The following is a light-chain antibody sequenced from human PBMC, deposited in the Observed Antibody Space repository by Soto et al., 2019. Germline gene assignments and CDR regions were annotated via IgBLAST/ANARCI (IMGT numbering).Light chain of an antibody. Sequence: EIVMTHSPGTWSLSPGEGATLSCMASQSVSSSYLGWYQQKPGQAPRLLIYGASSRATGIPDRFSGSGSGTDFTLTITGLEPEDFAVYYCQHYGTSPFTFGPGTKVDIK. J-gene: IGKJ3*01. CDR3: QHYGTSPFT. CDR2: GAS. CDR1: QSVSSSY. V-gene: IGKV3-20*01.